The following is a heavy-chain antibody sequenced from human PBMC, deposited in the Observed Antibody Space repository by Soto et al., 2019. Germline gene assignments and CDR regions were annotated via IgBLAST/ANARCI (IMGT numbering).Heavy chain of an antibody. D-gene: IGHD2-15*01. CDR1: GGSISSYY. J-gene: IGHJ6*02. V-gene: IGHV4-59*01. CDR3: ASGGYCSGGSCYPVSTGYGMDV. Sequence: KSSETLSLTCTVSGGSISSYYWSWIRQPPGKGLEWIGYIYYSGSTNYNPSLKSRVTISVDTSKNQFSLKLSSVTAADTAVYYCASGGYCSGGSCYPVSTGYGMDVWGQGTTVTVSS. CDR2: IYYSGST.